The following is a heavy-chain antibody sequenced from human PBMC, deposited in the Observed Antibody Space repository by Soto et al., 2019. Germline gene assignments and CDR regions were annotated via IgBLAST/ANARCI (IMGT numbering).Heavy chain of an antibody. Sequence: GGSLRLSCAASGFTFSSYAMSWVRQAPGKGLEWVSAISGSGGSSYYAYSVKGRFTISRDNSKNTLYLQMNCLRAEDTAVYYCAKVRDSSGYGAFDIWGQGTMVTVSS. CDR1: GFTFSSYA. V-gene: IGHV3-23*01. CDR3: AKVRDSSGYGAFDI. D-gene: IGHD3-22*01. CDR2: ISGSGGSS. J-gene: IGHJ3*02.